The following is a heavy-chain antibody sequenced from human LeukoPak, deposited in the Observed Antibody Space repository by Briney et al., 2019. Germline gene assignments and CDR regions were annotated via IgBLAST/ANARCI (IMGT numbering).Heavy chain of an antibody. V-gene: IGHV4-59*01. J-gene: IGHJ5*02. CDR2: IYYSGTT. CDR1: GGSISSYY. D-gene: IGHD3-22*01. Sequence: SETLSLTCTVAGGSISSYYWGWIRHPPGNGLEYIGFIYYSGTTKYNPSLKSRATISVDTSKNQFSLDLTSVTAADTAVYYCARGRYYYDSSGYYYHNWFDPWGQGTLVIVSS. CDR3: ARGRYYYDSSGYYYHNWFDP.